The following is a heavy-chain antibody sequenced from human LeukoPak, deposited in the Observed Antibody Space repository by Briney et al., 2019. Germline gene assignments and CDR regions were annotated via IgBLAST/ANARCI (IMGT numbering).Heavy chain of an antibody. CDR1: SGSITSSSYY. J-gene: IGHJ3*02. CDR3: ARGNSLLRPRSSGRGGAFDI. V-gene: IGHV4-39*07. CDR2: KFYSGGT. Sequence: SETLSLTCTVSSGSITSSSYYWVWIRQPPGMGLEWIGSKFYSGGTYYNPSLKSRVTLSVDASKNQFSLKLSSVTAADTAVYYCARGNSLLRPRSSGRGGAFDIWGQGTMVTVS. D-gene: IGHD6-19*01.